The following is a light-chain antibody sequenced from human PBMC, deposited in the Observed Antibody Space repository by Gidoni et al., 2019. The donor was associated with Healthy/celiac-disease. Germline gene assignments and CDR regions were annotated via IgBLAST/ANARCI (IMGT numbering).Light chain of an antibody. CDR2: WAS. J-gene: IGKJ5*01. Sequence: DIVMTQSPYSLAVSLGERATINCKSSQSVLYSSNNKNYLAWYQQKPGQPPKLLIYWASTRESGVPDRFSGSGSGTDFTLTISSLQAEDVAVYYCQQYYSTPPITFGQXTRLEIK. V-gene: IGKV4-1*01. CDR1: QSVLYSSNNKNY. CDR3: QQYYSTPPIT.